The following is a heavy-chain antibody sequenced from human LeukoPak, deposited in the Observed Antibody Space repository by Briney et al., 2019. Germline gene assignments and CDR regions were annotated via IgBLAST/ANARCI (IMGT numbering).Heavy chain of an antibody. D-gene: IGHD7-27*01. V-gene: IGHV4-30-2*01. Sequence: PSQTLSLTCTVSGGSISSGGYYWSWIRQPPGKGLEWIGYIYHSGSTYYNPSLKSRVTISVDRSKNQFSLKLSSVTAADTAVYYCARAKLGIKDYWGQGTLVTVFS. CDR1: GGSISSGGYY. CDR3: ARAKLGIKDY. J-gene: IGHJ4*02. CDR2: IYHSGST.